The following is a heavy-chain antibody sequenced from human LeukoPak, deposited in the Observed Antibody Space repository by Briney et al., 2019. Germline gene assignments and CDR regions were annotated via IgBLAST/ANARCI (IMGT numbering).Heavy chain of an antibody. CDR1: GFTFSSYA. D-gene: IGHD3-22*01. V-gene: IGHV3-23*01. CDR2: ISINDTST. Sequence: PGGSLRLSCAASGFTFSSYAMSWVRQAPGKGLEWVSTISINDTSTYYADSVKGRFTISRDNSKNTLYLQMNSLRAEDTAVYYCAKIGDYYDSSGYWSQAEYFQHWGQGTLVTVSS. CDR3: AKIGDYYDSSGYWSQAEYFQH. J-gene: IGHJ1*01.